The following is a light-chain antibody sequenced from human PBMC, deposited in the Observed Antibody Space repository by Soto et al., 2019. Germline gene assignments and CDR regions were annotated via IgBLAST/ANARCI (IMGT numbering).Light chain of an antibody. CDR1: QSISSN. V-gene: IGKV3-15*01. CDR2: GAS. Sequence: ELVMTQSPATLSVSPGERATLSCRASQSISSNLAWYQQKPGQAPRLLIYGASTRATGIPARFSGSGSGTEFTLPISSLQSEDFAVYYCQQYNNWPPWTFGQGTKVEFK. J-gene: IGKJ1*01. CDR3: QQYNNWPPWT.